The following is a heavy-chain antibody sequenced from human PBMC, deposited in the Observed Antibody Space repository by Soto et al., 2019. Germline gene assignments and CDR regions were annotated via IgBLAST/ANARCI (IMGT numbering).Heavy chain of an antibody. CDR3: TKKRSLYEVWSSFDS. CDR2: ISGRGTTT. Sequence: VGSLRRSCDHSDFSSGSYNMNWVRSAPCKGLEWVSFISGRGTTTYYADSVKGRFTVSRDNAKNSLSLEVNSLRDEDTAVYYCTKKRSLYEVWSSFDSWGEGTQVTVSS. CDR1: DFSSGSYN. D-gene: IGHD2-21*01. J-gene: IGHJ4*02. V-gene: IGHV3-48*02.